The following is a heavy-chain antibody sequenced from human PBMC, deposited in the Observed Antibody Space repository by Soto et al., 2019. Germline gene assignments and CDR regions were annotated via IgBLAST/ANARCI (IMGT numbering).Heavy chain of an antibody. J-gene: IGHJ4*02. D-gene: IGHD1-20*01. CDR3: AKGDGITGTTLNY. V-gene: IGHV3-30*18. CDR1: GFTFSSYG. Sequence: QVQLVESGGGVVQPGRSLRLSCAASGFTFSSYGMHWVRQAPGKGLEWVAVISYDGSNKYYADSVKGRFTISRDNSKNTLYLQMNSLRAEDTAVYYCAKGDGITGTTLNYWGQGTLVTVSS. CDR2: ISYDGSNK.